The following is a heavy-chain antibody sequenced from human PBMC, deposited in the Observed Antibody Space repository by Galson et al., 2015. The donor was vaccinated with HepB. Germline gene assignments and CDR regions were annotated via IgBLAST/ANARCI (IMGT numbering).Heavy chain of an antibody. Sequence: SLRLSCAASGFTFSTYAMHWARQAPGKGLEWVAAISYGGSSTNYADSVKGRFTLSRDNSKNTLFLQMNSLRTEDTAVDYCVRGGGDRKSFVAYWGPGTLVTVSS. D-gene: IGHD2-21*01. V-gene: IGHV3-30-3*01. CDR2: ISYGGSST. CDR3: VRGGGDRKSFVAY. CDR1: GFTFSTYA. J-gene: IGHJ4*02.